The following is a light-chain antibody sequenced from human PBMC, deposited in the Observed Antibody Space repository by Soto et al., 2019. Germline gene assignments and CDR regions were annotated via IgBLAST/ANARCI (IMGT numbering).Light chain of an antibody. CDR1: NSGVVNYEY. Sequence: QSALSQPASVSGSPEQSITISCTGINSGVVNYEYVSWYQQFPDKAPKLIIYEGRERPSGVSDRFSGSKSDNAASLTISALQTEDEAEYFCLSYGKVFGTGTKVT. CDR2: EGR. J-gene: IGLJ1*01. CDR3: LSYGKV. V-gene: IGLV2-23*01.